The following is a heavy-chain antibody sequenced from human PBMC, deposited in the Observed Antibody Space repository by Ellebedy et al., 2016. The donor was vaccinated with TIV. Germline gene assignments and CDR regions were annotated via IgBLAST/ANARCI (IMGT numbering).Heavy chain of an antibody. J-gene: IGHJ3*02. D-gene: IGHD5-12*01. V-gene: IGHV4-59*01. Sequence: MPSETLSLTCTVSGDSITRYYWSWIRQPPGKGLEWIGYIYSSGSTNYNPSLKSRVTISADTSKNQFSLKLSPVTAADTAVYYCARGGGYSAVGGAFDIWGQGTMVTVSS. CDR2: IYSSGST. CDR3: ARGGGYSAVGGAFDI. CDR1: GDSITRYY.